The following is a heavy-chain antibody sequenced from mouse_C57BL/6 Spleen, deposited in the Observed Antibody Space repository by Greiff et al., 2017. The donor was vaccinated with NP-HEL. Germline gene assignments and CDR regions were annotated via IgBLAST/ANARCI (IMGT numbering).Heavy chain of an antibody. CDR3: ARRGTVVPQFAY. J-gene: IGHJ3*01. V-gene: IGHV1-9*01. CDR1: GYTFTSYW. Sequence: QVQLKQPGAELVKPGASVKVSCKASGYTFTSYWMHWVKQRPGQGLEWIGETLPGSGSTNYNEKFKGKATFTADTSSNTAYMQLSSLTTEDSAIYYCARRGTVVPQFAYWGQGTLVTVSA. D-gene: IGHD1-1*01. CDR2: TLPGSGST.